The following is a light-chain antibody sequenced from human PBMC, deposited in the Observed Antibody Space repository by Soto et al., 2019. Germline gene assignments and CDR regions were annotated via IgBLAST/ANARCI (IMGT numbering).Light chain of an antibody. CDR1: QSVSSTY. J-gene: IGKJ2*01. Sequence: EIVLTQSPGTLSLSPGERATLSCRASQSVSSTYLAWYQHKPDQAPRLLIYAASSRATGIPDRFSGSGSGTDFTLTISRREPEDFAVYYCQQYGSSYTFGQGTKLEIK. CDR2: AAS. CDR3: QQYGSSYT. V-gene: IGKV3-20*01.